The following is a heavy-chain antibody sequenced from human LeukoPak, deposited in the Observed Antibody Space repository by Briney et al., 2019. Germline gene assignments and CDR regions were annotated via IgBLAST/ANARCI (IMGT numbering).Heavy chain of an antibody. CDR3: ARSAIDAFDI. J-gene: IGHJ3*02. CDR1: GGSISSYY. V-gene: IGHV4-59*08. CDR2: IYNSGST. D-gene: IGHD6-25*01. Sequence: SETLSLTCTVSGGSISSYYWSWIRQPPGKGLECIGYIYNSGSTNYNPSLKSPVSISVDTSKNQFSLKLSSVTAADTAVYYCARSAIDAFDIWGQGTMVTVSS.